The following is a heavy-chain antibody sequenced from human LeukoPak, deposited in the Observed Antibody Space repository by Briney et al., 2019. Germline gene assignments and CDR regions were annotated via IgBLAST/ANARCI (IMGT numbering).Heavy chain of an antibody. J-gene: IGHJ4*02. V-gene: IGHV4-39*07. CDR3: ARDPFITMVRGVIIDY. CDR1: GGSISSSGYY. Sequence: SETLSLTCTVSGGSISSSGYYWGWIRQPPGKGLEWIGSIYHSGSTYYNPSLKSRVTISVDTSKNQFSLKLSSVTAADTAVYYCARDPFITMVRGVIIDYWGQGTLVTVSS. CDR2: IYHSGST. D-gene: IGHD3-10*01.